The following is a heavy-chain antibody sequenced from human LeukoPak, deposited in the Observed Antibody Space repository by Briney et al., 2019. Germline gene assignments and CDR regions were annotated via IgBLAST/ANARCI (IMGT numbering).Heavy chain of an antibody. CDR2: IYHSGST. CDR1: GGSISSGGYY. D-gene: IGHD6-6*01. J-gene: IGHJ4*02. Sequence: SETLSLTCTVSGGSISSGGYYWSWIRQPPGKGLEWIGYIYHSGSTYYNTSLKSRVTISVDRSKNQFSLKLSSVTAADTAVYYCARENEYSSFFDYWGQGTLVTVSS. CDR3: ARENEYSSFFDY. V-gene: IGHV4-30-2*01.